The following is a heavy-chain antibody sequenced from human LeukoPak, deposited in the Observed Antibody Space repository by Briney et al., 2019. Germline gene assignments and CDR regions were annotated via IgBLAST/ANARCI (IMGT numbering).Heavy chain of an antibody. CDR2: ISYDGSNK. CDR3: ARDPTLYYYDSSGYNDY. CDR1: GFTFSSYA. Sequence: GGSLRLSCAASGFTFSSYAMHWVRQAPGKGLEWVAVISYDGSNKYYADSVKGRFTISRDNSKNTLYLQMNSLRGEDTAVYYCARDPTLYYYDSSGYNDYWGQGTLATVSS. J-gene: IGHJ4*02. V-gene: IGHV3-30-3*01. D-gene: IGHD3-22*01.